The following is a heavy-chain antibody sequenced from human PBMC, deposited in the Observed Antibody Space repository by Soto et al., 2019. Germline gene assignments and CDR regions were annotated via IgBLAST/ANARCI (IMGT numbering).Heavy chain of an antibody. CDR3: ARDRFASSWSYFDK. J-gene: IGHJ4*02. V-gene: IGHV3-30-3*01. CDR2: ISDDGSNK. D-gene: IGHD6-13*01. CDR1: GFTFSNYA. Sequence: QVQLVESGGGVVQPGRSLRLSCAASGFTFSNYALHWVRQAPGKGLEWVAVISDDGSNKYYADSVKGRFTISRDNSKNTLYLHMNSLRAEDTAMYYCARDRFASSWSYFDKWGQGTPVTVAS.